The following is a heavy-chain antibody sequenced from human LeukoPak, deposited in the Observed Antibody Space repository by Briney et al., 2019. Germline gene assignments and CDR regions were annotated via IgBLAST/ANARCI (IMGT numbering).Heavy chain of an antibody. V-gene: IGHV1-2*02. CDR2: INPTSGGT. J-gene: IGHJ4*02. CDR3: AGGSGYYSPDY. CDR1: GNTFTDYY. Sequence: ATVKVSCKASGNTFTDYYMHWVRQAPGQGLEWMGWINPTSGGTNSTQKFQGRVTISTAYMELSRLRSDDTAVYYCAGGSGYYSPDYWGQGTLVTVSS. D-gene: IGHD3-22*01.